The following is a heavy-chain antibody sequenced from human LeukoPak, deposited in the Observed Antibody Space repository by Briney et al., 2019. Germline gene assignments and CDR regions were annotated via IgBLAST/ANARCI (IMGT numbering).Heavy chain of an antibody. D-gene: IGHD6-19*01. J-gene: IGHJ4*02. CDR2: ISSSSSTI. Sequence: GGSLRLSCAASGFTFSSYSMNWVRQAPGKGLEWVSYISSSSSTIYYADSVKGRFTISRDNAKNSLYLQMNSLRAEDTAVYYCARATPSDYFDYWGRGTLVTVSS. V-gene: IGHV3-48*04. CDR1: GFTFSSYS. CDR3: ARATPSDYFDY.